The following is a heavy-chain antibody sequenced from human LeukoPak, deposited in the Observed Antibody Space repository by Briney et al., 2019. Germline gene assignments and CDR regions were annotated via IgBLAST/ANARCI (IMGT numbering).Heavy chain of an antibody. CDR3: ARDPAGGGYYDSSGYQENWFDP. Sequence: ASVKVSCKASGYTFTGYYMHWVRQAPGQGLEWMGWINPNSGGTNYAQKFQGRVTVTRDTSISTAYMELSRLRSDDTAVYYCARDPAGGGYYDSSGYQENWFDPWGQGTLVTVSS. CDR1: GYTFTGYY. J-gene: IGHJ5*02. CDR2: INPNSGGT. V-gene: IGHV1-2*02. D-gene: IGHD3-22*01.